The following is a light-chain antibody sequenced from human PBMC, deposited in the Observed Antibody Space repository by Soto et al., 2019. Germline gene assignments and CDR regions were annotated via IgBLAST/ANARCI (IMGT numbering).Light chain of an antibody. CDR2: DAS. CDR3: QQRSNWPPIFT. Sequence: EIVLTQSPATLSLSPGERATLSCRASQSVSSYLAWYQQKPGKAPRLLIYDASNRATGIPARFSGSGSGTDFTLTISSLEPEDFAVYYCQQRSNWPPIFTFGPGTKVVIK. V-gene: IGKV3-11*01. CDR1: QSVSSY. J-gene: IGKJ3*01.